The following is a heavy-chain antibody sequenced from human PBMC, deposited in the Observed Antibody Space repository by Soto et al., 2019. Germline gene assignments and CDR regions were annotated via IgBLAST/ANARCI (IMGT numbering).Heavy chain of an antibody. D-gene: IGHD1-20*01. CDR3: ARGYNGDFVY. CDR1: GGSISSSSYY. CDR2: IYYSGST. J-gene: IGHJ4*02. V-gene: IGHV4-61*05. Sequence: SETLSLTCTVSGGSISSSSYYWGWIRQPPGKGLEWIGYIYYSGSTNYNPSLKSRVTISVDTSKNQFSLKLSSVTAADTAVYYCARGYNGDFVYWGQGTLVTVSS.